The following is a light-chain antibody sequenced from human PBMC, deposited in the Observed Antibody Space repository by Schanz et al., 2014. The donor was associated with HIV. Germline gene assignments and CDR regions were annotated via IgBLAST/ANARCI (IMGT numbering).Light chain of an antibody. CDR3: LQHKTNPLT. Sequence: DIQMTQSPSSLSASVGDRVTITCRASQGIGNDLDWYQQKPGKAPKRLIYAASSLQSGVPSRFIGSGSGTEFTLTISSLQPEDFATYYCLQHKTNPLTFGQGTRLDIK. V-gene: IGKV1-17*01. CDR2: AAS. J-gene: IGKJ5*01. CDR1: QGIGND.